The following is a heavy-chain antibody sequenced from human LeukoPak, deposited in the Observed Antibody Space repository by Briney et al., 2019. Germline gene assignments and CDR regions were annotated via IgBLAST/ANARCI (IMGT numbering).Heavy chain of an antibody. V-gene: IGHV3-23*01. CDR2: ITGSGGST. Sequence: PGGSLRLSCAASGFIFSSDAMNWVRQAPGKGLDWVSGITGSGGSTHYADSVKGRFTISRDNSKNTLYLQMSRLTAEDTAVYYCAKEGAYAALNSWGQGTLVTVSS. CDR3: AKEGAYAALNS. D-gene: IGHD1-26*01. CDR1: GFIFSSDA. J-gene: IGHJ5*02.